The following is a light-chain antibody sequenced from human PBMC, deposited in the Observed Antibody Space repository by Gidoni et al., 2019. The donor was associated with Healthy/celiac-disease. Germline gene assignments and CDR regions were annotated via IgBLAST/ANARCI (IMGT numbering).Light chain of an antibody. CDR2: CAS. J-gene: IGKJ1*01. V-gene: IGKV4-1*01. Sequence: SVMAQSPASLAVFVAERATINCKSSQSVLYRSNNKSYLAWYQQKPGQPPKLLIYCASTRASGVPDRFSGSGSGTDFTLTISSLQAEDVAVYYCQQYYSSPLTFGQXTQVEIK. CDR1: QSVLYRSNNKSY. CDR3: QQYYSSPLT.